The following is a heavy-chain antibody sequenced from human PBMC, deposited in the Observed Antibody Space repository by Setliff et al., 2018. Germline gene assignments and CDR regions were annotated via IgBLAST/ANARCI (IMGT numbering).Heavy chain of an antibody. D-gene: IGHD3-3*01. V-gene: IGHV1-46*01. J-gene: IGHJ4*02. CDR3: ARESTAKNFWGEYSDY. CDR2: INPSDGST. CDR1: GYTFTTYY. Sequence: ASVKVSCKASGYTFTTYYMHWVRQAPGQGLEWMGVINPSDGSTTYAQKFQGRVKMTRNTSTNTVYMQLSSLRSEDTAVYYCARESTAKNFWGEYSDYWGQGTLVTVSS.